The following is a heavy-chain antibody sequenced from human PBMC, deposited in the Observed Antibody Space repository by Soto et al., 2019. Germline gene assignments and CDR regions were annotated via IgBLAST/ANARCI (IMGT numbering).Heavy chain of an antibody. V-gene: IGHV1-18*01. CDR3: ARERGEWELYYFDY. J-gene: IGHJ4*02. CDR2: ISAYNGNT. CDR1: GYTFTSYG. D-gene: IGHD1-26*01. Sequence: ASVKVSCKASGYTFTSYGISWVRQAPGQGLEWMGWISAYNGNTNYAQKLQGRVTMTTDTSTSTAYIELRSLRSDDTAVYYCARERGEWELYYFDYWGQGTLVTVSS.